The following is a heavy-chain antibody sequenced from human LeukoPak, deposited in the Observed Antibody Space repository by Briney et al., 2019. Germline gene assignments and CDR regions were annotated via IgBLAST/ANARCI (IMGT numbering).Heavy chain of an antibody. D-gene: IGHD2-2*01. CDR3: AKPRPRYCSSTSCGYFDL. CDR2: IWYDGSNK. V-gene: IGHV3-33*06. Sequence: SGGSLRLSCAAPGFTFSSYGMHWVRQAPGKGLEWVAVIWYDGSNKYYADSVKGRFTISRDNSKNTLYLQMNSLRAEDTAVYYCAKPRPRYCSSTSCGYFDLWGRGTLVTVSS. J-gene: IGHJ2*01. CDR1: GFTFSSYG.